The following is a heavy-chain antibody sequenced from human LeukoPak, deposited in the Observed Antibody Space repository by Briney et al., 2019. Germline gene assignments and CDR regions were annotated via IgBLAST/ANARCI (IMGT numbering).Heavy chain of an antibody. CDR1: GFAFDDRG. CDR2: INWNGGAT. Sequence: GGSLRLSCAASGFAFDDRGMSWVRQAPGKGLEWVSGINWNGGATGYAESVKGRFTTSRDNAKNSLSLQMNSLRAEDTAVYFCARDVTTNYYNYMDVWGKGTTVTVS. CDR3: ARDVTTNYYNYMDV. J-gene: IGHJ6*03. V-gene: IGHV3-20*04. D-gene: IGHD4-11*01.